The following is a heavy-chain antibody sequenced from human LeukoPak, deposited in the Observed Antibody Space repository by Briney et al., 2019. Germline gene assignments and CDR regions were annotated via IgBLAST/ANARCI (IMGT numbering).Heavy chain of an antibody. D-gene: IGHD1-26*01. Sequence: SVKVSCKASGYTFTSYGISWVRQAPGQGLEWMGGIIPIFGTANYAQKFQGRVTITTDESTSTAYMELSSLRSEDTAVYYCARDPIVVGAPYYYYYYMDVWGKGTTVTVSS. CDR1: GYTFTSYG. CDR3: ARDPIVVGAPYYYYYYMDV. V-gene: IGHV1-69*05. J-gene: IGHJ6*03. CDR2: IIPIFGTA.